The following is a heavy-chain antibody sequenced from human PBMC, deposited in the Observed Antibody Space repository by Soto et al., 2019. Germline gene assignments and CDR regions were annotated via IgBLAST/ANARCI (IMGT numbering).Heavy chain of an antibody. V-gene: IGHV1-58*01. CDR3: AAPSKGGYYYGMDV. CDR1: GFTFTRSA. CDR2: IVVGSGST. Sequence: GASVKVSCKASGFTFTRSAVQWVRQARGQRLEWIGWIVVGSGSTIYAQKFQERVTITRDMSTSTAYMELSSLRSEDTAVYYCAAPSKGGYYYGMDVWGQGTTVTVSS. D-gene: IGHD3-16*01. J-gene: IGHJ6*02.